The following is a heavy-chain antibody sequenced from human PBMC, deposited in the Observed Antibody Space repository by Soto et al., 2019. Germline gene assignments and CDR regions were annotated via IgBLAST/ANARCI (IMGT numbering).Heavy chain of an antibody. CDR1: GYTFTSYG. Sequence: VASVKVSCKASGYTFTSYGISWVRQAPGQGLEWMGWISAYIGNTNYAQKLQGRVTMTTDTSTSTAYMELRSLRSDDTAVYYCARVGRKRLWSGYHHYFDYWGQGTLVTVSS. CDR3: ARVGRKRLWSGYHHYFDY. J-gene: IGHJ4*02. D-gene: IGHD3-3*01. V-gene: IGHV1-18*01. CDR2: ISAYIGNT.